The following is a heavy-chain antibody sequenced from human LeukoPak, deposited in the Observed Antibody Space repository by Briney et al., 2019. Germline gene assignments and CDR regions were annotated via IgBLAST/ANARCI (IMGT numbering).Heavy chain of an antibody. V-gene: IGHV3-53*01. CDR1: GFTFSSYA. Sequence: GGSLRLSCAASGFTFSSYAMSWVRQAPGKGLEWVSVIYSGGSTYYADSVKGRFTISRDNSKNTLYLQMNSLRAEDTAVYYCARDGGALIFNYWGQGTLVTVSS. CDR2: IYSGGST. CDR3: ARDGGALIFNY. J-gene: IGHJ4*02. D-gene: IGHD3-16*01.